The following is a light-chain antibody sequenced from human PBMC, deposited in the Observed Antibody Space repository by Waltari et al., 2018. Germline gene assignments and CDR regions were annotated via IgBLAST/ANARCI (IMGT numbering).Light chain of an antibody. CDR2: GAS. J-gene: IGKJ2*01. CDR3: QQYYSSPYT. CDR1: QSVTSSY. Sequence: EIVLTQSPGTLSLSPGERATLSCRASQSVTSSYLAWYQQKPGQAPRLLIYGASSRAPGIPDRLSGSGSGTDFTLTISSLQAEDVAVYYCQQYYSSPYTFGQGTKLEIK. V-gene: IGKV3-20*01.